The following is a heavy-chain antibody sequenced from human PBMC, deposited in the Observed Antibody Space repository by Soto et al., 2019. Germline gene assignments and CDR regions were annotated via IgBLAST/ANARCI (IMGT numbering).Heavy chain of an antibody. J-gene: IGHJ4*02. Sequence: GGSLRLSCAASGFTFSSYGMHWVRQAPGKGLEWVAVIWYDGSNKYYADSVKGRFTISRDNSKNTVYLQMNSLRAEDTAVYYCARPIYSSTTPAQYWGQGTLVTVS. CDR1: GFTFSSYG. D-gene: IGHD6-19*01. CDR2: IWYDGSNK. V-gene: IGHV3-33*01. CDR3: ARPIYSSTTPAQY.